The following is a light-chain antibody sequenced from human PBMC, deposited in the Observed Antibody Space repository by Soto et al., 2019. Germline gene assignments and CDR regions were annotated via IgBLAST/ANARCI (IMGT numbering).Light chain of an antibody. V-gene: IGLV1-40*01. J-gene: IGLJ2*01. CDR2: GNS. CDR3: QSYDSSLSGHVV. Sequence: QAVVTQPPSVSGAPGQRVTISCTGSSSNIGAGYDVHWYQQLPGTAPKLLIYGNSNRPSGVPDRCSGSKSGTSASMAITGLQAEDEADYYCQSYDSSLSGHVVFGGGPKLTVL. CDR1: SSNIGAGYD.